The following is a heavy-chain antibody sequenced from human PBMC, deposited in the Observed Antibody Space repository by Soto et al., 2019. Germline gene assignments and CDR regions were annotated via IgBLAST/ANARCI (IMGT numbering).Heavy chain of an antibody. CDR3: ARSPSYYYGDYDSGMDV. CDR2: ISSSSYI. CDR1: GFTFSSYS. Sequence: GGSLRLSCAASGFTFSSYSMSWVRQAPGEGLEWVSSISSSSYIYYADSVKGRFTISRDNAKNSLYLQMNSLRAEDTAVYYCARSPSYYYGDYDSGMDVWGQGTTVTVSS. V-gene: IGHV3-21*01. D-gene: IGHD1-26*01. J-gene: IGHJ6*02.